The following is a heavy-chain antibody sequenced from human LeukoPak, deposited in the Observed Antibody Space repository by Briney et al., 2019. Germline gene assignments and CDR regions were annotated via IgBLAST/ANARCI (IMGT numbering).Heavy chain of an antibody. Sequence: GGFLRLSCAASGFTFSSYGMHWVRQAPGKGLEWVAFIRYDGSNKYYADSVKGRFTISRDNSKNTLYLQMNSLRAEDTAVYYCAKDAPRIAAVSYYYYYYGMDVWGQGTTVTVSS. CDR1: GFTFSSYG. CDR3: AKDAPRIAAVSYYYYYYGMDV. CDR2: IRYDGSNK. D-gene: IGHD6-13*01. V-gene: IGHV3-30*02. J-gene: IGHJ6*02.